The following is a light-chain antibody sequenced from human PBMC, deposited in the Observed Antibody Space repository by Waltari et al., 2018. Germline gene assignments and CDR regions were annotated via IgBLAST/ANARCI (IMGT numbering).Light chain of an antibody. V-gene: IGLV5-45*01. J-gene: IGLJ3*02. CDR3: LTWHSSAWV. CDR1: RPTNVPTYR. CDR2: YKSDSDN. Sequence: QPVLTHPPFLPAPPGASPIPPSTLHRPTNVPTYRKHWTHQKPGSPPQYPLGYKSDSDNQRGSGVPSRFSGSKDASANAGILLISGLQSEDEADYYCLTWHSSAWVFGGGTKLTVL.